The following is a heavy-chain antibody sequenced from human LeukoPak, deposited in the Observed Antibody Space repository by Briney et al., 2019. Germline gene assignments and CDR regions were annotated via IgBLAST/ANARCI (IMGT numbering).Heavy chain of an antibody. CDR2: TYYSGST. J-gene: IGHJ5*02. D-gene: IGHD3-3*01. Sequence: SETLSLTCTVSGGSITSYYWSWLRQPPGKGLEWIGCTYYSGSTNYNPSLKSRVTISIDTSKNQFSLNLRSVTAADTAVYYCARATTTARSLRFRSFDPWGQGTLVTVSP. CDR1: GGSITSYY. CDR3: ARATTTARSLRFRSFDP. V-gene: IGHV4-59*01.